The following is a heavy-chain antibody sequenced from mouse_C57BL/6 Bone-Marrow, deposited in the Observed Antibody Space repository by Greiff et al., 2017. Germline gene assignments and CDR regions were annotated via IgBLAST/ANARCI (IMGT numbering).Heavy chain of an antibody. Sequence: EVQLQQSGPELVKPGASVKIPCKASGYTFTDYNMDWVKQSHGKSLEWIGDINPNNGGTIYNQKFKGKATLTVDKSSSTAYMELRSLTSEDTAVYYCAIYYYGSSYGYCDVWGTGTTVTVSS. CDR2: INPNNGGT. CDR3: AIYYYGSSYGYCDV. CDR1: GYTFTDYN. J-gene: IGHJ1*03. V-gene: IGHV1-18*01. D-gene: IGHD1-1*01.